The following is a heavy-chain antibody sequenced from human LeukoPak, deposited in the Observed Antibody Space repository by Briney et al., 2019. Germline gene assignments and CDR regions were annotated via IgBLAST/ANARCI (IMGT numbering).Heavy chain of an antibody. Sequence: ASVKVSCKASGYTFTSYAISWVRQAPGQGLEWMGWISAYNGNTNYAQKLQGRLTMTTDTSTSTAYMELRSLRSDDTAVYYCAGFDCSSTSCYDYYYMDVWGKGTTVTVSS. CDR2: ISAYNGNT. CDR1: GYTFTSYA. CDR3: AGFDCSSTSCYDYYYMDV. D-gene: IGHD2-2*01. J-gene: IGHJ6*03. V-gene: IGHV1-18*01.